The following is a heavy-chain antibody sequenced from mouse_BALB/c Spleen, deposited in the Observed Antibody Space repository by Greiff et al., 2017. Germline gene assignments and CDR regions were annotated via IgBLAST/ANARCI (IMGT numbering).Heavy chain of an antibody. J-gene: IGHJ1*01. Sequence: EVQGVESGGGLVKPGGSLKLSCAASGFTFSDYYMYWVRQTPEKRLEWVATISDGGSYTYYPDSVKGRFTISRDNAKNNLYLQMSSLKSEDTAMYYCARVARGDWYFDVWGAGTTVTVSS. CDR3: ARVARGDWYFDV. CDR2: ISDGGSYT. V-gene: IGHV5-4*02. CDR1: GFTFSDYY. D-gene: IGHD1-3*01.